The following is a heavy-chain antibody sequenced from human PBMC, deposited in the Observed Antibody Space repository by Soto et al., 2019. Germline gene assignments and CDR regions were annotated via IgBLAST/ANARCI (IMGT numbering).Heavy chain of an antibody. V-gene: IGHV2-5*02. Sequence: QITLKDSGPTLVKPTQTLTLTCTFSGFSLSTSGVGVGWIRQPPGKDLEWLTLIYWDDDKRYSPSLKSRLSLPKDTSKNLVDLTMTSMDPVETGTYYCEHKGDGYRGLRYWGQGTLVTAAS. CDR3: EHKGDGYRGLRY. D-gene: IGHD5-12*01. CDR1: GFSLSTSGVG. CDR2: IYWDDDK. J-gene: IGHJ4*02.